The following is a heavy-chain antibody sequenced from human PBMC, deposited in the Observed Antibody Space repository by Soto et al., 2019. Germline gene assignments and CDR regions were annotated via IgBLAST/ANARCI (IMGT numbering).Heavy chain of an antibody. D-gene: IGHD2-15*01. CDR1: GYTFTSYG. CDR2: ISAYNGNT. J-gene: IGHJ4*02. Sequence: ASVKVSCKASGYTFTSYGISWVRQAPGQGLEWMGWISAYNGNTNYAQKLQGRVTMTTDTSTSTAYMELRSLRSDDTAVYYCARDQDIVVVVTYDYWGQGTLVTVSS. V-gene: IGHV1-18*04. CDR3: ARDQDIVVVVTYDY.